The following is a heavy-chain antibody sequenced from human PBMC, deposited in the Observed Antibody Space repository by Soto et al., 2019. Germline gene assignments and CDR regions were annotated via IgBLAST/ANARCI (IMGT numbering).Heavy chain of an antibody. CDR2: IYHSGST. D-gene: IGHD2-2*01. Sequence: SETLSLTCAVSGGSISSSNWWSWVRQPPGKGLEWIGEIYHSGSTNYNPSLKSRVTISVDKSKNQFSLKLSSVTAADTAVYYCARRRGIGYCSSTSCYDTVDYGMDVWGQGTTVTVSS. CDR1: GGSISSSNW. CDR3: ARRRGIGYCSSTSCYDTVDYGMDV. V-gene: IGHV4-4*02. J-gene: IGHJ6*02.